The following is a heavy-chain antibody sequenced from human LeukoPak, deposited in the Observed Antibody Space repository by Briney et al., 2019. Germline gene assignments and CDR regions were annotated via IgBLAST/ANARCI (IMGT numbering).Heavy chain of an antibody. Sequence: GGSLRLSCSASGFIFTTYSMNWVRQAPGKGLEWVSYISRDSSTIYYADSVKGRFTISRDNAKNSLSLQMDSLRAEDTAVYYCARDKLEWLLSGNWFDPWGQGTLVTVSS. CDR3: ARDKLEWLLSGNWFDP. D-gene: IGHD3-3*01. J-gene: IGHJ5*02. V-gene: IGHV3-48*04. CDR2: ISRDSSTI. CDR1: GFIFTTYS.